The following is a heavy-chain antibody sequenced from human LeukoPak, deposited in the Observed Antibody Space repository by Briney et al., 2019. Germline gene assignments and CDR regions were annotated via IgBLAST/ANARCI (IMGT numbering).Heavy chain of an antibody. CDR2: ISGSGGST. CDR1: GFTLSSYA. V-gene: IGHV3-23*01. D-gene: IGHD3-22*01. J-gene: IGHJ4*02. CDR3: AKASDRIVVVIKEFAY. Sequence: PGGSLRLSCAASGFTLSSYAMSWVRQAPGKGLEWVSAISGSGGSTYYADSVKGRFTISRDNSKNTLYLQMNSLRAEDTAVYYCAKASDRIVVVIKEFAYWGQGTLVTVSS.